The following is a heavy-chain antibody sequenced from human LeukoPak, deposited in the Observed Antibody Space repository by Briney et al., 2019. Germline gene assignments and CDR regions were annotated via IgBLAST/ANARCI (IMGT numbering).Heavy chain of an antibody. Sequence: GGSLRLSCAASGFTFSNAWMSWVRQAPGKGLEWVGRIKSKTDGGTTDYAAPVKGRFTISRDDSKNTLYLQMNSLKTEDTAVYYSTTDNELRFLEWLPPMNWFDPWGQGTLVTVSS. D-gene: IGHD3-3*01. CDR2: IKSKTDGGTT. CDR3: TTDNELRFLEWLPPMNWFDP. CDR1: GFTFSNAW. J-gene: IGHJ5*02. V-gene: IGHV3-15*01.